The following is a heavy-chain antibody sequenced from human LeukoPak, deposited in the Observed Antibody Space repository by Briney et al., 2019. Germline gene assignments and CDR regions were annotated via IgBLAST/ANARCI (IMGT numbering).Heavy chain of an antibody. V-gene: IGHV4-34*01. Sequence: PSETLSLTCAVYGGPFSGYYWSWIRQPPGKGLEWIGEINHSGSTNYNPSLKSRVTISVDTSKNQFSLKLSSVTAADTAVYYCARGHDWFDPWGQGTLVTVSS. J-gene: IGHJ5*02. CDR2: INHSGST. CDR3: ARGHDWFDP. CDR1: GGPFSGYY.